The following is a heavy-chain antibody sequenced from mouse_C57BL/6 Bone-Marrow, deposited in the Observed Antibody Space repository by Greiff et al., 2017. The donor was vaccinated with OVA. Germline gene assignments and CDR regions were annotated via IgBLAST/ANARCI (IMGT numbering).Heavy chain of an antibody. CDR3: ARDLKANWDLAY. Sequence: DVMLVESGGGLVKPGGSLKLSCAASGFTFSSYAMSWVRQTPEKRLEWVATISDGGSYNYYPDNVTGRFTISRDNAKNNLYLQMSHLKSEDTAMYYCARDLKANWDLAYWGQGTLVTVS. V-gene: IGHV5-4*01. CDR1: GFTFSSYA. CDR2: ISDGGSYN. D-gene: IGHD4-1*01. J-gene: IGHJ3*01.